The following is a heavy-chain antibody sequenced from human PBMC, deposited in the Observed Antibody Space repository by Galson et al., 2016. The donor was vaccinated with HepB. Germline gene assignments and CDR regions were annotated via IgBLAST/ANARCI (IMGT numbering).Heavy chain of an antibody. CDR3: VRAGVSAAGSADY. CDR2: IFHRGST. V-gene: IGHV4-38-2*02. J-gene: IGHJ4*02. Sequence: SETLSLTCSVSGYPISSAYYWGWIRQPPGKGLDWIGSIFHRGSTYYSPSVKSRVTMSADTSRNQFSLGLTSVTAADTAVYYCVRAGVSAAGSADYWGQGTLVTVSS. CDR1: GYPISSAYY. D-gene: IGHD6-13*01.